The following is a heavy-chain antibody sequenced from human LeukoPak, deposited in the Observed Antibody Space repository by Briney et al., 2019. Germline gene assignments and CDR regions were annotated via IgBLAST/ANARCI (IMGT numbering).Heavy chain of an antibody. CDR1: GGSFSGYY. V-gene: IGHV4-34*01. D-gene: IGHD3-10*01. CDR2: INHSGST. Sequence: SETLSLTCAVYGGSFSGYYWSWIRQPPGKGLEWIGEINHSGSTNYNPSLKSRVTISVDTSKNQFSLKLSSVTAADTAVYYCAIARRSFAIKFDSWGQGTLATVPS. CDR3: AIARRSFAIKFDS. J-gene: IGHJ4*02.